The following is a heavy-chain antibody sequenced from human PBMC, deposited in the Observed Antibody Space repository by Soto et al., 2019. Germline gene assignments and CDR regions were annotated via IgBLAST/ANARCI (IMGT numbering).Heavy chain of an antibody. Sequence: EVQLLESGGGLVQPGGSLRLSCAASGFTFNSYAMSWVRQAPGKGLEWVSAISGSGGSTYYADSVKGRFTISRDNSKNTLYLQMNSLRAEDTAVYYCAKGDTYWELPFDIWGQGTMVTVSS. V-gene: IGHV3-23*01. J-gene: IGHJ3*02. CDR1: GFTFNSYA. CDR2: ISGSGGST. CDR3: AKGDTYWELPFDI. D-gene: IGHD1-26*01.